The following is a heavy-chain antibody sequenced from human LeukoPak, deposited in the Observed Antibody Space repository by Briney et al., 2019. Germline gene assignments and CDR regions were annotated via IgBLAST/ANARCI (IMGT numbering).Heavy chain of an antibody. V-gene: IGHV3-66*01. CDR3: AKDQASGSYYFDY. J-gene: IGHJ4*02. D-gene: IGHD1-26*01. Sequence: GGSLRLSCAASGFTVISNYMSWVRQAPGKGLEWVSVIYSGGSTYYADSVKGRFTISRDNSKNTLYLQMNSLRAEDTAVYYCAKDQASGSYYFDYWGQGTLVTVSS. CDR2: IYSGGST. CDR1: GFTVISNY.